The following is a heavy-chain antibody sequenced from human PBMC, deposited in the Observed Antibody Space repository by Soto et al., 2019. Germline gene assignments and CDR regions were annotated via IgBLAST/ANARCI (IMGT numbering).Heavy chain of an antibody. V-gene: IGHV3-30-3*01. J-gene: IGHJ4*02. Sequence: QVQLVESGGGVVQPGRSLRLSCAASGFTFSSYAMHWVRQAPGKGLEWVAVISYDGSNKYYADSVKGRFTISRDNSKNPLQRQMNSLRAEDTAVYYCARDFDYWGQGTLVTVSS. CDR1: GFTFSSYA. CDR3: ARDFDY. CDR2: ISYDGSNK.